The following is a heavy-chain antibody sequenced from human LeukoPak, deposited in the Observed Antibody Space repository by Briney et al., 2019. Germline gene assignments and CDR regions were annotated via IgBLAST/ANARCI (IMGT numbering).Heavy chain of an antibody. D-gene: IGHD2-21*02. J-gene: IGHJ4*02. V-gene: IGHV6-1*01. CDR1: GDNVYSGSVA. CDR2: TYYRSKWYN. CDR3: ARGQKTAFDY. Sequence: SQTLSLTCAISGDNVYSGSVAWNWIRQSPSRGLEWLGRTYYRSKWYNDYAPSVKSRITVNLDTSKMGLSLQLKSLTPEDTAVYYCARGQKTAFDYWGQGTLVTVSS.